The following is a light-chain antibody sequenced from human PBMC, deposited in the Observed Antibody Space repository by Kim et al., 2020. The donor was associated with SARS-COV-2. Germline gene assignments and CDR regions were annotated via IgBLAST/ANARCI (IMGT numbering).Light chain of an antibody. V-gene: IGKV3-15*01. CDR3: QQYYSWPKT. Sequence: LLPGESATLSCRASQSVSIYLAWYQQKPGQAPRLLIYGASTRATGLPARFSGSGSGTEFTLTISSLQSEDFAVYYCQQYYSWPKTFGQGTKVDIK. CDR1: QSVSIY. J-gene: IGKJ1*01. CDR2: GAS.